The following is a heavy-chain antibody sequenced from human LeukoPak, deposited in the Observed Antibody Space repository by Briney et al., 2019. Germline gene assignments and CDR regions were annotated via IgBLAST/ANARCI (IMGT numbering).Heavy chain of an antibody. CDR2: IDPSDSYT. CDR3: AGFGELLNPPYGMDV. CDR1: GYSFTSYW. V-gene: IGHV5-10-1*01. J-gene: IGHJ6*02. D-gene: IGHD3-10*01. Sequence: GESLKISCKGSGYSFTSYWISWVRQMPGKGLERMGRIDPSDSYTNYSPSFQGHVTISADKSISTAYLQWSSLKASDTAMYYCAGFGELLNPPYGMDVWGQGTTVTVSS.